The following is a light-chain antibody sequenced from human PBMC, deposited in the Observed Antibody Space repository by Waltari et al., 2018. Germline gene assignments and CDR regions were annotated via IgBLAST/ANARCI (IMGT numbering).Light chain of an antibody. CDR1: QYIGSF. CDR3: QQSNSTPWT. Sequence: DIQMTQSPSSLSASVGDRVAITCRASQYIGSFFNWLQQEPGKAPKLLMYAAATWQSGVPSRFSGSGSGTDFTLTISSLQPEDFAVYYCQQSNSTPWTFGQGTRVEI. CDR2: AAA. J-gene: IGKJ1*01. V-gene: IGKV1-39*01.